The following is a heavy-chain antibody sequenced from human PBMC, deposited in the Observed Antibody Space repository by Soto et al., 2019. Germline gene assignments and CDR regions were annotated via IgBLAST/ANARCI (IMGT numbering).Heavy chain of an antibody. Sequence: GGSLRLSCVGSGCTFSSYAMIWVRHAPGKGLEWVSVFSVSGGNTYYADSVKGRFTISRDNSKNTLYLQMSSLRADDTAVYHCAKASPYSGCYYGTIYSYFDMLVLRDATTVTV. CDR2: FSVSGGNT. V-gene: IGHV3-23*01. J-gene: IGHJ6*02. D-gene: IGHD1-26*01. CDR1: GCTFSSYA. CDR3: AKASPYSGCYYGTIYSYFDMLV.